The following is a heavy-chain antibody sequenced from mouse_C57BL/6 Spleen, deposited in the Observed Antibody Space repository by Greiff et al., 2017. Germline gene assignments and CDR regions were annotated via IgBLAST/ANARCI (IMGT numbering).Heavy chain of an antibody. Sequence: QVQLKQSGAELARPGASVKLSCKASGYTFTSYGISWVKQRTGQGLEWIGEIYPRSGNTYYNEKFKGKATLTADKSSSTAYMELRSLTSEDSAVYFCARGRDYGSSYGWYFDVWGTGTTVTVSS. CDR2: IYPRSGNT. CDR1: GYTFTSYG. V-gene: IGHV1-81*01. D-gene: IGHD1-1*01. CDR3: ARGRDYGSSYGWYFDV. J-gene: IGHJ1*03.